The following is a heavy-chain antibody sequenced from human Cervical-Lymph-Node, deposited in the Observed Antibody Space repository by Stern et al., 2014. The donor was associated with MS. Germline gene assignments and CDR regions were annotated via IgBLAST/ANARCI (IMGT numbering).Heavy chain of an antibody. Sequence: EVQLVESGGGLVQPGGSLRLSCAASGFSFINYWMHWVRQAPGKGLVWVSRIDSDGSTTGYADSVKGRFTISRDNAKNTLYLQMNSLRAEDTAVYYCATLGWADYWGQGTLVTVSS. CDR2: IDSDGSTT. V-gene: IGHV3-74*02. J-gene: IGHJ4*02. CDR1: GFSFINYW. D-gene: IGHD5-24*01. CDR3: ATLGWADY.